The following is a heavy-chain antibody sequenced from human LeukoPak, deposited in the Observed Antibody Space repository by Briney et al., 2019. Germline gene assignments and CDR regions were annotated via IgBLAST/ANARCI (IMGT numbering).Heavy chain of an antibody. CDR1: GFTFSSYS. CDR2: ISSSSSTI. V-gene: IGHV3-48*01. Sequence: GGSLRLSCAASGFTFSSYSMNWVRQAPGKGLEWVSYISSSSSTIYYADSVKGRFTISRDNAKNSLYLQMNSLRAEDTAVYYCAREAYEYYFDYWGQGTLVTVSS. D-gene: IGHD3-16*01. CDR3: AREAYEYYFDY. J-gene: IGHJ4*02.